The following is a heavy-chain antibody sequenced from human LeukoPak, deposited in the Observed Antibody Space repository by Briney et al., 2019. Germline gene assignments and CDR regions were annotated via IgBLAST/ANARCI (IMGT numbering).Heavy chain of an antibody. CDR1: GGSFSGYY. D-gene: IGHD3-10*01. CDR3: AREGFGELSHFDY. J-gene: IGHJ4*02. CDR2: ITHSGRT. Sequence: PSETLSLTCAVYGGSFSGYYWSWIRQPPGKGLEWIGEITHSGRTNYNPSLKSRVTISVDTSKNQFSLKLSSVTAADTAVYYCAREGFGELSHFDYWGQGTLVTVSS. V-gene: IGHV4-34*01.